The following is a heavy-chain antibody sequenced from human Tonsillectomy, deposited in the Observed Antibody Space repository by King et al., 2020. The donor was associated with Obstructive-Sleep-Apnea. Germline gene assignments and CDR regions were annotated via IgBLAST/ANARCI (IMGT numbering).Heavy chain of an antibody. CDR2: ISGSGGST. V-gene: IGHV3-23*04. D-gene: IGHD3-22*01. CDR3: AKDDGEYYYDRDAFDI. Sequence: VQLVESGGGLVQPGGSLRLSCAASGFTFSSYAMSWVRQAPGKGLEWVSAISGSGGSTYYADSVKGRFTISRDNSKNTLYLQMNSLRAEDTAVYYCAKDDGEYYYDRDAFDIWGQGTMVTVSS. J-gene: IGHJ3*02. CDR1: GFTFSSYA.